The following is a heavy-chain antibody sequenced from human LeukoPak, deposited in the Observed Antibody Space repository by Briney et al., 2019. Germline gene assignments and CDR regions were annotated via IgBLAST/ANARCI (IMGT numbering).Heavy chain of an antibody. CDR1: GSTFSSYT. Sequence: ASVKVSCKTSGSTFSSYTISWVRQAPGQGLEWMGRIIPVLDVANYAQKFQDRVTITADKSTSTAYMELSSLTSEDTAVYYCASSLTTVVTPIDYWGQGTLVTVSS. CDR2: IIPVLDVA. V-gene: IGHV1-69*02. J-gene: IGHJ4*02. D-gene: IGHD4-23*01. CDR3: ASSLTTVVTPIDY.